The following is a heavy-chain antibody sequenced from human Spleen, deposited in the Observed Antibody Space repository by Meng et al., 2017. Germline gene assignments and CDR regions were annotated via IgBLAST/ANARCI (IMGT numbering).Heavy chain of an antibody. CDR2: INHSGST. CDR1: GGSFSDYY. V-gene: IGHV4-34*01. J-gene: IGHJ4*02. D-gene: IGHD4-11*01. CDR3: ARGPTTMAHDFDY. Sequence: GQLQQWCARLLKPSVPLSLTCVVAGGSFSDYYWSWIRQPPGKGLEWIGEINHSGSTNYNPSLESRATISVDTSQNNLSLKLSSVTAADSAVYYCARGPTTMAHDFDYWGQGTLVTVSS.